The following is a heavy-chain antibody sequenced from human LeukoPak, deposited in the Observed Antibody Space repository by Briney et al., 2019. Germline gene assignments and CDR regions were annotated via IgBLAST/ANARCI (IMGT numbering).Heavy chain of an antibody. J-gene: IGHJ4*02. Sequence: GGSLRLSCADSGFTFSSFWMSWVRQVPGKGLEWVANIKDDGSENHHVDSVRGRFTIQMNSLRAEDTAVYYCATNGHSHANWGQGTLVTVSS. CDR1: GFTFSSFW. D-gene: IGHD2-2*01. CDR3: ATNGHSHAN. CDR2: IKDDGSEN. V-gene: IGHV3-7*01.